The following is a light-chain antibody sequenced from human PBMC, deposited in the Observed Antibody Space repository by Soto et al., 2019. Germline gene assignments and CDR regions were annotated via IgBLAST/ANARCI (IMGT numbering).Light chain of an antibody. V-gene: IGLV1-40*01. J-gene: IGLJ3*02. CDR3: QSYDTTLSGLV. Sequence: QSVLTQPPSVSGAPGQRVTISCTGSASNLGAKYAVHWYQHLPGTAPKLLIYDNIHRPSGVPDRFSGSKSDTSVSLAITGLQAEDEADCYCQSYDTTLSGLVFGGGTKLTVL. CDR1: ASNLGAKYA. CDR2: DNI.